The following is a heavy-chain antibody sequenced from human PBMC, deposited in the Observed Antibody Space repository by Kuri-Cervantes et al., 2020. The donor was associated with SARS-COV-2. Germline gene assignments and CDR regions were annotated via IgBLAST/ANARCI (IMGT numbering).Heavy chain of an antibody. CDR2: IYTSGST. CDR1: GGSISSYY. J-gene: IGHJ6*03. D-gene: IGHD4/OR15-4a*01. V-gene: IGHV4-4*07. Sequence: SETLSLTCTVSGGSISSYYWSWIRQPAGKGLEWIGRIYTSGSTNYNPSLKSRVTMSVDTSKNQFSLKPSSVTAADTAVYYCARDLPSDYTYYYYYMDVWGKGTTVTVSS. CDR3: ARDLPSDYTYYYYYMDV.